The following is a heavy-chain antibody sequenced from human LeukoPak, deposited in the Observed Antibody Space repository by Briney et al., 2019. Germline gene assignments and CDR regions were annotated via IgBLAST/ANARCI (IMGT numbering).Heavy chain of an antibody. J-gene: IGHJ2*01. V-gene: IGHV4-39*01. CDR3: ARRPDYGDYWYFDL. D-gene: IGHD4-17*01. CDR1: GGSIRTTSSY. Sequence: PSETLSLTCTVSGGSIRTTSSYWGWIRQPPGKGLEWIGSIFYSGYTYSNSSLESRVTMSVDTSKNQFSLKLNSVTAADTAVYYCARRPDYGDYWYFDLWGRGTLVTVSS. CDR2: IFYSGYT.